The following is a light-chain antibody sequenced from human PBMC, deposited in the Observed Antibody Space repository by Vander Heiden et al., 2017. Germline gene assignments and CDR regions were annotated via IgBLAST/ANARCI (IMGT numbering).Light chain of an antibody. V-gene: IGLV2-14*03. CDR1: SSDVGAYNY. CDR2: DVS. J-gene: IGLJ1*01. CDR3: TSYTSSSTLYV. Sequence: QSALTQPASVSGSPGQSITIPCTGTSSDVGAYNYVSWYQQYPGKAPKVIIYDVSNRPSGVSNRFSGSKSGNTASLTISGLQAEDEADYFCTSYTSSSTLYVFGTGTKVTVL.